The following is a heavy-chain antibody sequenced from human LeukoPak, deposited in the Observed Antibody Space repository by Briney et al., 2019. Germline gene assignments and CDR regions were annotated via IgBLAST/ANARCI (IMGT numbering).Heavy chain of an antibody. J-gene: IGHJ3*02. CDR1: GYTFTGYY. V-gene: IGHV1-2*02. D-gene: IGHD1-26*01. Sequence: GASVKVSCKASGYTFTGYYMHWVRQAPGQGLEWIGWINPNSGGTNYAQKFQGRVTMTRDTSISTAYMELSRLRSDDTAVYYCARVAWELLGYDTFDIWGQGTMVTVSS. CDR3: ARVAWELLGYDTFDI. CDR2: INPNSGGT.